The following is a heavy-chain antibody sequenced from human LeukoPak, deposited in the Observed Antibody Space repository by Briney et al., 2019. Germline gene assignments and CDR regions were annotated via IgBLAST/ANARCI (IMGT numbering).Heavy chain of an antibody. V-gene: IGHV4-34*01. D-gene: IGHD2/OR15-2a*01. CDR3: ASYSNGTDY. J-gene: IGHJ4*02. CDR1: GGSFSGHY. CDR2: INHSGST. Sequence: PSETLSLTCAVYGGSFSGHYWGWIRQPPGKGLEWIGEINHSGSTNYNPSLKSRVTISVDTSKNQFSLKLSSVTAADTAVYYCASYSNGTDYWGQGTLVTVSS.